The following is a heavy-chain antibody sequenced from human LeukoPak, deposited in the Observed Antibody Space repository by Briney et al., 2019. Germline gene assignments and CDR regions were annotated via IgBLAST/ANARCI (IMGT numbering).Heavy chain of an antibody. D-gene: IGHD2-2*02. J-gene: IGHJ6*03. Sequence: GGSLRLSCAASGFTFSSYAMHWVRQAPGKGLEWVAVISYDGSNKYYADSVKGRFTISRDNSKNTLYLQMNSLRAEDTAVYYCARSGSIGTYQLLYEELYYYYYMDVWGKGTTVTVSS. V-gene: IGHV3-30-3*01. CDR2: ISYDGSNK. CDR1: GFTFSSYA. CDR3: ARSGSIGTYQLLYEELYYYYYMDV.